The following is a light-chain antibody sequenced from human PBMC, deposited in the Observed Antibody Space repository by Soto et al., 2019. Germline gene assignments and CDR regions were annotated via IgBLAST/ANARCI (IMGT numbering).Light chain of an antibody. CDR3: SSYAGSNNRV. CDR1: SSDVGGHNF. Sequence: QSVLTQPPSASGSPGQSVTISCTGTSSDVGGHNFVSWYQQHPGKAPKLVIYEVIKRPSGVPDRFSGSKSGNTASLTVSGHQAEDEADYYCSSYAGSNNRVFGGGTKLTVL. CDR2: EVI. V-gene: IGLV2-8*01. J-gene: IGLJ3*02.